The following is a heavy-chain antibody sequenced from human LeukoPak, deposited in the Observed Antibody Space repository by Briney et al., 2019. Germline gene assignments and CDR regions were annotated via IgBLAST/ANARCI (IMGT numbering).Heavy chain of an antibody. D-gene: IGHD3-22*01. CDR1: GFTFSRYG. CDR2: IWYDGSNE. Sequence: PGGSLRLSCVATGFTFSRYGMHWVRQAPGKGLEWVAAIWYDGSNEYYADSVKGRFTISRDNSKNTLDLQMNSLRAEDTAVYYCARGYDSAHGMDVWGQGTTVTVSS. J-gene: IGHJ6*02. CDR3: ARGYDSAHGMDV. V-gene: IGHV3-33*01.